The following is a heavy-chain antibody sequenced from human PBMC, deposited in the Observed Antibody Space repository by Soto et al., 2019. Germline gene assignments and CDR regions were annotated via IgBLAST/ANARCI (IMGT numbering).Heavy chain of an antibody. J-gene: IGHJ4*02. V-gene: IGHV4-34*01. CDR1: GGSFSGYY. Sequence: SETLSLTCAVYGGSFSGYYWSWIRQPPGKGLEWIGEINHSGSTNYNPSLKSRVTISVDTSKNQFSLKLSSVTAADTAVYYCAGWRGSVVAARLDYWGQGTLVTVSS. CDR3: AGWRGSVVAARLDY. CDR2: INHSGST. D-gene: IGHD2-15*01.